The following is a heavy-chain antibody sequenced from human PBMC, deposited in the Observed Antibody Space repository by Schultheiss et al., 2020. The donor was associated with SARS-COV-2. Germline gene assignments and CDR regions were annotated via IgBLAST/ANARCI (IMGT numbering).Heavy chain of an antibody. Sequence: GGSLRLSCAASGFTFSSYEMNWVRQAPGKGLEWVSAISGSGGSTYYADSVKGRFTISRDNSKNTLYLQMNSLRAEDTAVYYCAKGGSSSVGYYSDGMDVWGQGTTVTVSS. J-gene: IGHJ6*02. D-gene: IGHD3-22*01. V-gene: IGHV3-23*01. CDR2: ISGSGGST. CDR3: AKGGSSSVGYYSDGMDV. CDR1: GFTFSSYE.